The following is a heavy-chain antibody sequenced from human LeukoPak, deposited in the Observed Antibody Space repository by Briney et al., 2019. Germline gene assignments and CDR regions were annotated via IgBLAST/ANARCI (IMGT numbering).Heavy chain of an antibody. CDR2: TYYRSKWYN. V-gene: IGHV6-1*01. CDR1: GDSVSSNSAA. D-gene: IGHD2-2*01. Sequence: SQTLSLTCAISGDSVSSNSAAWNWIRQSPSRGLEWLGRTYYRSKWYNDYAVSVKSRITINPDTSKNQFSLQLNSVTPEDTAVYYRARDYGPYCSSTSCPLGDAFDIWGQGTMVTVSS. J-gene: IGHJ3*02. CDR3: ARDYGPYCSSTSCPLGDAFDI.